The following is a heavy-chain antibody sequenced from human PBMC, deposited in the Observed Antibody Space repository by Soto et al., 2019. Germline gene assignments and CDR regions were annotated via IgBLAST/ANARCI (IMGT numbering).Heavy chain of an antibody. CDR3: TTYDYFWGQDRYRWAY. Sequence: EVQLVESGGGLAQPGGSLRLSCAASGFPFSNAWMSWVRQAPGEGLEWVARIKSETDGGTTDYAAPVEGRFTISRDDSGNTLDLQMNNLTTEDTAVYYCTTYDYFWGQDRYRWAYWGQGTLVTVSS. V-gene: IGHV3-15*01. CDR1: GFPFSNAW. J-gene: IGHJ4*02. D-gene: IGHD3-16*01. CDR2: IKSETDGGTT.